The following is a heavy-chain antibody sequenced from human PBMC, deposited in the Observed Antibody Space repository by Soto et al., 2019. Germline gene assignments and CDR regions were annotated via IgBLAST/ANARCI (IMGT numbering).Heavy chain of an antibody. CDR2: ISSSGSTI. CDR1: GFTFSDYY. J-gene: IGHJ4*02. CDR3: ARGGQYYDILTGYSDYFDY. D-gene: IGHD3-9*01. Sequence: GSLRLSCAASGFTFSDYYMSWIRQAPGKGLEWVSYISSSGSTIYYADSVKGRFTISRDNAKNSLYLQMNSPRAEDTAVYYCARGGQYYDILTGYSDYFDYWGQGTLVTVSS. V-gene: IGHV3-11*01.